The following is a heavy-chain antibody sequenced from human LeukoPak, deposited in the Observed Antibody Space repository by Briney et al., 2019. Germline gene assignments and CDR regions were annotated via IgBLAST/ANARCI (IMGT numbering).Heavy chain of an antibody. CDR1: GFTVSSNY. CDR2: IYSGGST. D-gene: IGHD6-19*01. CDR3: ARLGSSGIGNY. J-gene: IGHJ4*02. Sequence: PGGSLRLSCAASGFTVSSNYISWVRQAPGKGLEWVSVIYSGGSTYYADSVKGRFTISRDNSKNTLYLQMNSLRAEDTAVYYCARLGSSGIGNYWGQGTLVTVSS. V-gene: IGHV3-66*02.